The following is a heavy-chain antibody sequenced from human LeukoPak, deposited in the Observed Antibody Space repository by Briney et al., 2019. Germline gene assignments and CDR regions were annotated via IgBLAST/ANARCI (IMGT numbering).Heavy chain of an antibody. CDR1: GFTFSSYS. CDR3: ARHYYGSGSPTGGAFDV. V-gene: IGHV3-48*04. CDR2: ISSSGSTI. Sequence: PGRSLRLSCAASGFTFSSYSMNWVRQAPGKGLEWVSYISSSGSTIYYADSVKGRFTISRDNAKNSLYLQMNSLRAEDTAVYYCARHYYGSGSPTGGAFDVWGQGTMTVSS. J-gene: IGHJ3*01. D-gene: IGHD3-10*01.